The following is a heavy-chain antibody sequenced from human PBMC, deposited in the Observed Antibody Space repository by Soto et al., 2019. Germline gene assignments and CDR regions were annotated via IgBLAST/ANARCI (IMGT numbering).Heavy chain of an antibody. V-gene: IGHV4-4*02. CDR3: ARGAENYRTFYY. Sequence: QVQLQESGPGLVKPSGTLSLTCTVSSGSISSNKWWSWVLQSPGKGLEWIGGIYHSASTNYNPSLKGRVTRSVDKPESLSSLKSSSVTAAATAGYYSARGAENYRTFYYWGHGTLVTFSS. CDR2: IYHSAST. CDR1: SGSISSNKW. D-gene: IGHD3-16*02. J-gene: IGHJ4*01.